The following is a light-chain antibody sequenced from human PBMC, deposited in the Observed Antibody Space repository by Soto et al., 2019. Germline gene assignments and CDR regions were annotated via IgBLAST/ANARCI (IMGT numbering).Light chain of an antibody. CDR3: QQYGSSPRT. CDR2: GAS. V-gene: IGKV3-20*01. J-gene: IGKJ1*01. Sequence: EIVLTQSPGTLSLSPGERATLSCRASQSVSSSYLAWYQQKPGQAPRLLSYGASSRATGIPDRFSGSGSGTVFTLTISRLEPEDFSVYYCQQYGSSPRTFGQGTKVEIK. CDR1: QSVSSSY.